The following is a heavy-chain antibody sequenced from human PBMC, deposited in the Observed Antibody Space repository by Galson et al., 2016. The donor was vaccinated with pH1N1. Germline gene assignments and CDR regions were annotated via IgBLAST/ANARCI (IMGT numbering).Heavy chain of an antibody. D-gene: IGHD6-13*01. CDR3: AKVVRGSSWPSFDY. CDR1: GFTFSSYG. V-gene: IGHV3-30*18. J-gene: IGHJ4*02. Sequence: SLRLSCAAPGFTFSSYGFHWVRQAPGKGLEWVAVISYDGSNKYYADSVKGRFTISRDNSKNTLYLQMNSLRAEDTAVYYCAKVVRGSSWPSFDYWGQGTLVTVSS. CDR2: ISYDGSNK.